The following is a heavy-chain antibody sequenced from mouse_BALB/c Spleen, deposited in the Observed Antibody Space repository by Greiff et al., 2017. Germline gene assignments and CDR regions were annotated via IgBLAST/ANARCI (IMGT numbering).Heavy chain of an antibody. Sequence: VKLQESGAELARPGASVKLSCKASGYTFTSYWMQWVKQRPGQGLEWIGAIYPGDGDTRYTPKFKGKATLTADKSSSTAYMQLSSLASEDAAVYYWATIYYGLSHAMDYWGQGTSVTVAS. CDR1: GYTFTSYW. D-gene: IGHD2-1*01. CDR3: ATIYYGLSHAMDY. V-gene: IGHV1-87*01. CDR2: IYPGDGDT. J-gene: IGHJ4*01.